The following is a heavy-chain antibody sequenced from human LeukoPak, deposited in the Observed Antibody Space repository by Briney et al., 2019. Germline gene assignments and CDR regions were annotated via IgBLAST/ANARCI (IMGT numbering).Heavy chain of an antibody. J-gene: IGHJ5*01. Sequence: QAGGSLRLSCAASGFTFDTYGMSWVRQAPGKGLEWVSSISGSGNYMYYKDSVKGRFTISRDNSKNTLLLQMNSLRAEDSAVYYCAKGGHPAVVTTRFDSSGQGTLVTVSS. CDR3: AKGGHPAVVTTRFDS. V-gene: IGHV3-23*01. D-gene: IGHD2-21*02. CDR2: ISGSGNYM. CDR1: GFTFDTYG.